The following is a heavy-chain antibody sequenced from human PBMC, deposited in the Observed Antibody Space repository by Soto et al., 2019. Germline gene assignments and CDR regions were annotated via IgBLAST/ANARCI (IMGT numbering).Heavy chain of an antibody. CDR1: GFTFSSYE. J-gene: IGHJ4*02. V-gene: IGHV3-48*03. D-gene: IGHD1-26*01. CDR3: ARDFVGATNVDY. Sequence: EVQLVESGGGLVQPGGSLRLSCAASGFTFSSYEMNWVRQAPGKGLEWVSYISSSGSTIYYADSVKGRFTISRDNAKNSLYLQMNSLRAEDTAVYYCARDFVGATNVDYWGQGTLVTVSS. CDR2: ISSSGSTI.